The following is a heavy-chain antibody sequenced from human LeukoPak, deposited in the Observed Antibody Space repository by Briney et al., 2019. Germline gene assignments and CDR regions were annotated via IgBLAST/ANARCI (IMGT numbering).Heavy chain of an antibody. J-gene: IGHJ1*01. CDR1: GFTFSSYS. CDR2: ISSSSSYI. CDR3: ARVLYGDYAEYFQH. Sequence: GGSLRLSCAASGFTFSSYSMNWVRQAPGKGLEWVSSISSSSSYIYYADSVKGRFTISRDNAKNSLYLQMNSLRAEDTAVYYCARVLYGDYAEYFQHWGQGTLVTASS. V-gene: IGHV3-21*01. D-gene: IGHD4-17*01.